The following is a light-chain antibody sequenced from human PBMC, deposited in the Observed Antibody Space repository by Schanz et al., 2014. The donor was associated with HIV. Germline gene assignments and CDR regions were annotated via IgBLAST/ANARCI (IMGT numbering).Light chain of an antibody. CDR1: SSDVGHYDY. CDR3: SSYTSSSTLVV. J-gene: IGLJ2*01. CDR2: EVS. Sequence: QSALTQPPSASGSRGQSVTISCTGTSSDVGHYDYVSWYQQHPGKAPKLMIYEVSQRPSGVPDRFSGSKSGNTASLTVSGLQPEDEADYYCSSYTSSSTLVVFGGGTKLTVL. V-gene: IGLV2-8*01.